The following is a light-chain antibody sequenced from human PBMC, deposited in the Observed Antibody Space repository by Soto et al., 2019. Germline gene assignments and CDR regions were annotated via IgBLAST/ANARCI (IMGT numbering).Light chain of an antibody. CDR2: GVT. V-gene: IGLV2-14*01. J-gene: IGLJ1*01. Sequence: QSALTQPASVSGSPGQSITISCTGSSSDIGAFNYVAWYQQHPGKAPKLIIHGVTNRPSGVSSRFSGSKSDYTASLTISGLQAEDEADYYCSSYTTAFLYVFGTGTKLTVL. CDR3: SSYTTAFLYV. CDR1: SSDIGAFNY.